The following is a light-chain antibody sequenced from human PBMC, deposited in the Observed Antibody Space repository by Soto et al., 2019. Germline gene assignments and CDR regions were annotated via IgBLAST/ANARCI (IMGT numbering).Light chain of an antibody. CDR3: QQSYKWPLT. J-gene: IGKJ3*01. CDR2: GAA. CDR1: QTINSY. V-gene: IGKV1-39*01. Sequence: DIRLTQSPSSLSVSLGDRATITCRASQTINSYLNWYQQEPGKAPKLLIYGAATLHSGIPARFSGSGSGTDFTLTISSLETEDFAVYYCQQSYKWPLTFGRGTKVDIK.